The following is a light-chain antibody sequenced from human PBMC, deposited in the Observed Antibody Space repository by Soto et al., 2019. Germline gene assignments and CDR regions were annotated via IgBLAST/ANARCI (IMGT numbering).Light chain of an antibody. Sequence: QSVLTQPPSLSGTPGQRVTISCSGSDSNIGGNVVSWYQQLPGAAPKLLLFSNYQRPSGVPDRFSGSKSGTSASLAISGLQSEYEGDYYCASWDDSLNNVLFGGGTKVTVL. V-gene: IGLV1-44*01. CDR2: SNY. CDR1: DSNIGGNV. J-gene: IGLJ2*01. CDR3: ASWDDSLNNVL.